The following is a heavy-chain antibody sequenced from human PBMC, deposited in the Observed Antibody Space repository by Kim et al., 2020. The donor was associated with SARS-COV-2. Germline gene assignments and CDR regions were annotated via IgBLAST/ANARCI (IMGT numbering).Heavy chain of an antibody. CDR1: GYSISSGYY. CDR2: IYHSGST. Sequence: SETLSLTCTVSGYSISSGYYWGWIRQPPGKGLEWIGSIYHSGSTYYNPSLKSRVTISVDTSKNQFSLKLSSVTAADTAVYYCARDRGSRDCSSTSCYVYYYYGIDVWGQGTTVTVSS. J-gene: IGHJ6*02. CDR3: ARDRGSRDCSSTSCYVYYYYGIDV. D-gene: IGHD2-2*01. V-gene: IGHV4-38-2*02.